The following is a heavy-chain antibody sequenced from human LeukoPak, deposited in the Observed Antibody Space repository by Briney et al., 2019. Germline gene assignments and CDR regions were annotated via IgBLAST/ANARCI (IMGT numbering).Heavy chain of an antibody. Sequence: PSETLSLTCTVSGVSISSYYWSWLRQPPGKGLEWIGYIYYSESTNYNPSLKSRVTLSVDTSKNQFSLKLSSVTAADTAVYYCARITPPPGFGSDYYYYGMDVWGQGTTVTVSS. CDR3: ARITPPPGFGSDYYYYGMDV. CDR2: IYYSEST. J-gene: IGHJ6*02. V-gene: IGHV4-59*08. CDR1: GVSISSYY. D-gene: IGHD3-10*01.